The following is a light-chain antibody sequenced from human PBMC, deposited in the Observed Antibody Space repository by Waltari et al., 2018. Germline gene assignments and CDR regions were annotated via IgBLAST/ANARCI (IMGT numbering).Light chain of an antibody. Sequence: EIVMTQSPATLSVSPGERATLSCRASQSVSSNLAWYQQKAGQAPRPPIYGAATRATGIAARFSGSGSETEFTLTISSLQSEDFAVYYCQQYSNWPPLTFGGGTKVEIK. J-gene: IGKJ4*01. CDR3: QQYSNWPPLT. CDR2: GAA. CDR1: QSVSSN. V-gene: IGKV3-15*01.